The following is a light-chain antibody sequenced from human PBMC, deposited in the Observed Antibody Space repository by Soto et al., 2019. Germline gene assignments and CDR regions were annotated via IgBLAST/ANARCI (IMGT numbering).Light chain of an antibody. CDR2: GNS. CDR3: QSYDSSLSGSRV. V-gene: IGLV1-40*01. J-gene: IGLJ1*01. Sequence: QCVLTQPPSVSGAPGQRVTISCTGSSSNIGAGYDVHWYQQLPGTAPKLLIYGNSNRPSGVPDRFSGSNPGTSASLAITGLQAEDEADYYCQSYDSSLSGSRVFGTGTKVTVL. CDR1: SSNIGAGYD.